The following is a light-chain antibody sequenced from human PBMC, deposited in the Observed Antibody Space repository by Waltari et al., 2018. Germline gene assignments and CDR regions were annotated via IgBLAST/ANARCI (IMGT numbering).Light chain of an antibody. CDR3: QQYDHFPLT. CDR1: LGINNY. J-gene: IGKJ4*01. CDR2: STS. V-gene: IGKV1-33*01. Sequence: DIQMTQSPSPLSASVGDRVTITCRASLGINNYLSWYQQKPGKAPKRLIYSTSNLESGVPSRFSGSGSGTDYTLTISDLQPEDFSRYYCQQYDHFPLTFGGGTTVEIK.